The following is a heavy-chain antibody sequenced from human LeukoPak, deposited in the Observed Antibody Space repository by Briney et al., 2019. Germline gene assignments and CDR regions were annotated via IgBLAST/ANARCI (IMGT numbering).Heavy chain of an antibody. CDR3: ARAGGSSSWDPFDY. D-gene: IGHD6-13*01. CDR2: ISSSSRTI. Sequence: GGSLRLSCAASGFTFSTYNMNWVRQAPGKGLEWVSYISSSSRTIFYADSLKGRFTISGDNAKNSLYLQMNSLRAEDTAVYYCARAGGSSSWDPFDYWGQGTLVTVSS. J-gene: IGHJ4*02. V-gene: IGHV3-48*01. CDR1: GFTFSTYN.